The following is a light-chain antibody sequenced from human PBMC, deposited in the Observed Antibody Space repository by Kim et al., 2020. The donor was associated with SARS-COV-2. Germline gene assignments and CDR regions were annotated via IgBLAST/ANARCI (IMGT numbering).Light chain of an antibody. CDR3: AAWDDSLNGDWV. V-gene: IGLV1-44*01. J-gene: IGLJ3*02. CDR1: SSNIGSNT. CDR2: SNN. Sequence: QSVLTQPPSASGTPGQRVTISCSGSSSNIGSNTVNWYQQLPGTAPNLLIYSNNQRPSGVPDRFSGSKSGTSASLAISGLQSEDEADYYCAAWDDSLNGDWVFGGGTQLTVL.